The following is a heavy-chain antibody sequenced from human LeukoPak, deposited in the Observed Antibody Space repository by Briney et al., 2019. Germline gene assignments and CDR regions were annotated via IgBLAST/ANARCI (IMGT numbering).Heavy chain of an antibody. CDR3: ASLYGEILDY. D-gene: IGHD4-17*01. J-gene: IGHJ4*02. V-gene: IGHV3-48*01. Sequence: PGGSLRLSCAASGFTFSSHSMNWVRQAPGKGLEWVSYISSSSSTIYYVDSVKGRFTISRDNAKNSLYLQMNSLRAEDTAVYYCASLYGEILDYWGQGTLVTVSS. CDR1: GFTFSSHS. CDR2: ISSSSSTI.